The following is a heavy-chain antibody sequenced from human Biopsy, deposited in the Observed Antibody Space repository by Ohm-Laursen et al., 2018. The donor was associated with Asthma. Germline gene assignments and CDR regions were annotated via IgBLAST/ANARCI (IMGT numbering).Heavy chain of an antibody. CDR2: IYRNGDT. D-gene: IGHD2-21*02. CDR1: GDSIDSGDYS. Sequence: TLSLTWAVSGDSIDSGDYSWTWIRQSPGVGLEWIGYIYRNGDTYYNPTLKNRVTISIDRSKNQFSLRLGSVTAADTAVYYCARGWNCGGDCYSLDSWSQGTLVTVSS. V-gene: IGHV4-30-2*06. CDR3: ARGWNCGGDCYSLDS. J-gene: IGHJ4*02.